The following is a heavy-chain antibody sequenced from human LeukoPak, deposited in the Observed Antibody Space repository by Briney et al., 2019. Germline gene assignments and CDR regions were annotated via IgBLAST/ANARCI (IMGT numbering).Heavy chain of an antibody. CDR3: ARGLKPYDILTAYYTFPYFDY. CDR2: ISYSGST. D-gene: IGHD3-9*01. CDR1: GGSLSSYY. J-gene: IGHJ4*02. Sequence: SETLSLTCTVSGGSLSSYYWTWIRQPPGKGLEWIGYISYSGSTNYNPSHKSRVTISVDTSKNQFSLKLSSVTVADTAVYYCARGLKPYDILTAYYTFPYFDYWGQGALVTVSS. V-gene: IGHV4-59*01.